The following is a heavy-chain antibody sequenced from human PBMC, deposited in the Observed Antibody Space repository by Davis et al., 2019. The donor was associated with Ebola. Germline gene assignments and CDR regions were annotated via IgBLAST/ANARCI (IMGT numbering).Heavy chain of an antibody. V-gene: IGHV3-23*01. CDR3: AKGVIAVAGYFDY. D-gene: IGHD6-19*01. J-gene: IGHJ4*02. CDR1: GFTFSSYA. Sequence: GESLKISCAASGFTFSSYAMSWVRQAPGKGLEWVSAISGSGGSTYYADSVKGRFTISRDNSKNTLYLQMNSLSAEDTAVYYCAKGVIAVAGYFDYWGQGTLVTVSS. CDR2: ISGSGGST.